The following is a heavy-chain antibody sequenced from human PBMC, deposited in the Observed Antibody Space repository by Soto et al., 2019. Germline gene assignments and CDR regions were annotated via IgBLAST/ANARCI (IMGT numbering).Heavy chain of an antibody. Sequence: SETLSLTCTVSGGSISSYYWSWIRQPAGKGLEWIGRIYTSGSTNYNPSLKSRVTMSVDTSKNQFSLKLSSVTAADTAVYYCAREVLDYYDSSGYHFSFDYWGQGTLVTVSS. V-gene: IGHV4-4*07. CDR3: AREVLDYYDSSGYHFSFDY. D-gene: IGHD3-22*01. CDR1: GGSISSYY. J-gene: IGHJ4*02. CDR2: IYTSGST.